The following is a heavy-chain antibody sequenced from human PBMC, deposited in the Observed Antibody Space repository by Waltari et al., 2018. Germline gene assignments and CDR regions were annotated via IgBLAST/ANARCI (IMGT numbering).Heavy chain of an antibody. CDR1: GFTFSSYA. V-gene: IGHV3-23*01. CDR3: AKEQSYDDTSGYYRGGYFDS. J-gene: IGHJ4*02. D-gene: IGHD3-22*01. CDR2: ISGSGGST. Sequence: EVQLLESGGGLVQPGGSLRLSCAASGFTFSSYAMNWVRQAPGKGLEWVSVISGSGGSTYYADFVKGRFTISRDNSKNTLYLQMNSLRAEDTAVYYCAKEQSYDDTSGYYRGGYFDSWGQGTLVTVSS.